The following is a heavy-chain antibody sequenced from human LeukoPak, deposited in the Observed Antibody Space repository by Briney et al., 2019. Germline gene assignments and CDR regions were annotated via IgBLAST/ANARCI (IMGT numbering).Heavy chain of an antibody. J-gene: IGHJ6*03. D-gene: IGHD6-19*01. V-gene: IGHV4-39*01. Sequence: SETLSLTCTVSGGSISSSSYYWGWIRQPPGKGLEWIGNIYYSGSTYYNPSLKSRVTISLDTSKNQFSLKLSSVTAADTAVYYCARVGGGSGKRGYCYYYMDVWGKGTTITVS. CDR2: IYYSGST. CDR1: GGSISSSSYY. CDR3: ARVGGGSGKRGYCYYYMDV.